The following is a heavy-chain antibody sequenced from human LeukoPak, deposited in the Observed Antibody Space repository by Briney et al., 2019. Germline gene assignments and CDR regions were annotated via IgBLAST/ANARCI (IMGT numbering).Heavy chain of an antibody. CDR2: ISSISNNI. J-gene: IGHJ4*02. CDR3: ARTRNSGTKDY. V-gene: IGHV3-48*04. D-gene: IGHD3-10*01. Sequence: GGSLPLSCAASGLTFSSYGMHWLRQAPGKGLEWVSHISSISNNIYYADSVKGRFTISSDNAKNSLYLQMNSLRVEDTAVYYCARTRNSGTKDYWGQGTLVTVSS. CDR1: GLTFSSYG.